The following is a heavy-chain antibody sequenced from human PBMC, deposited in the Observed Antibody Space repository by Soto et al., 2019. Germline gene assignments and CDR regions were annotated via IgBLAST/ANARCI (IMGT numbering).Heavy chain of an antibody. CDR2: IYSGGST. CDR3: ARDRSQYSSGVSLCMDV. CDR1: GFTVSSNY. V-gene: IGHV3-53*01. J-gene: IGHJ6*02. Sequence: GGSLRLSCAASGFTVSSNYMSWVRQAPGKGLEWVSVIYSGGSTYYADSVKGRFTISRDNSKNTLYLQMNSLRAEDTAVYYCARDRSQYSSGVSLCMDVWGQGTTVTVSS. D-gene: IGHD6-19*01.